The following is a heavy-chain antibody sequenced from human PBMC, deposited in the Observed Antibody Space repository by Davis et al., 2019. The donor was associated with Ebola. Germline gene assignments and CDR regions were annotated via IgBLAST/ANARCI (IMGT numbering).Heavy chain of an antibody. V-gene: IGHV3-73*01. CDR2: IRSKANSYAT. D-gene: IGHD6-6*01. CDR3: ARGNIAARPGYYYGMDV. Sequence: GGSLRLSCAASGFTFSGSAMHWVRQASGKGLEWVGRIRSKANSYATAYAASVKGRFTISRDDSKNTAYLQMNSLRAEDTAVYYCARGNIAARPGYYYGMDVWGQGTTVTVSS. CDR1: GFTFSGSA. J-gene: IGHJ6*02.